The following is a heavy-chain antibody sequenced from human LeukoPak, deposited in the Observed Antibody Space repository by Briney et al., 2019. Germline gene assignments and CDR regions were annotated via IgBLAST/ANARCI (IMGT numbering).Heavy chain of an antibody. CDR3: ARAGYNYVPDDY. Sequence: PGGSLRLSCAASGFTFSSYSMNWVRQAPGKGLEWVSSISSSSSYIYYADSVKGRFTISRDNAKNTLYLQMNSLRAEDTAVYYCARAGYNYVPDDYWGQGTLVTVSS. J-gene: IGHJ4*02. CDR2: ISSSSSYI. D-gene: IGHD5-24*01. V-gene: IGHV3-21*01. CDR1: GFTFSSYS.